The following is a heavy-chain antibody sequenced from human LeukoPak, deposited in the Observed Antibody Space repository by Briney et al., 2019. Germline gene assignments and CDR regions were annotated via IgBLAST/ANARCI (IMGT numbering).Heavy chain of an antibody. J-gene: IGHJ4*02. CDR2: INPNSGGT. D-gene: IGHD6-13*01. Sequence: ASVKVSCKASGYTFTGYYMHWVRQAPGQGLEWMGWINPNSGGTNYAQKFQGRVTMTRDTSISTAYMELSRLRSDDTAVYYCARDRPSSWSYFDYWGQGTLVTVSS. CDR3: ARDRPSSWSYFDY. CDR1: GYTFTGYY. V-gene: IGHV1-2*02.